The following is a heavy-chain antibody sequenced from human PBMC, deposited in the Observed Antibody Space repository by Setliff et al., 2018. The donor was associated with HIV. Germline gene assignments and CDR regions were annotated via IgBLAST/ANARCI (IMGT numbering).Heavy chain of an antibody. D-gene: IGHD6-13*01. CDR1: GSTFNTYW. V-gene: IGHV3-30*02. CDR3: AQLAAADDS. Sequence: LRLSCAASGSTFNTYWMSWVRQAPGKGLEWVAFIRYDGSDKYYADSVMGRFTIPRDNSKNTLYLQMNTLRTEDTAVYYCAQLAAADDSWGQGTLVTVSS. CDR2: IRYDGSDK. J-gene: IGHJ4*02.